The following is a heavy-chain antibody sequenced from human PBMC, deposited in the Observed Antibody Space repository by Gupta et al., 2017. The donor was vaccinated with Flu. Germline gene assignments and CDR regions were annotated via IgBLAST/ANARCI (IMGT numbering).Heavy chain of an antibody. Sequence: EVQLLESGGDLAQPGGSLRLSCAASGFTFSAFGMRWVRQAPGKGLEWVPTISGGTTSYADSVKGRFTISRDTSKNALFLQLNSLRAEDTAIYYCIKDAGYGEYAFWGQGTLVTVSS. J-gene: IGHJ1*01. V-gene: IGHV3-23*01. CDR1: GFTFSAFG. D-gene: IGHD2-21*01. CDR2: ISGGTT. CDR3: IKDAGYGEYAF.